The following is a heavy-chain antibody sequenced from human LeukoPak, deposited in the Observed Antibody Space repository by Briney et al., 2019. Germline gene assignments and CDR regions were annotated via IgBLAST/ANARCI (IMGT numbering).Heavy chain of an antibody. CDR1: GFTFSSYW. CDR2: INSDGSST. D-gene: IGHD3-16*01. V-gene: IGHV3-74*01. CDR3: ASAYYHYYFDY. J-gene: IGHJ4*02. Sequence: GGSLRLSCAASGFTFSSYWMHWVRQAPGKGLVWVSDINSDGSSTSYADSVKGRFTISRDNAKNTLYLQMNSLRAEDSAVYYCASAYYHYYFDYWGQGTLVTVSS.